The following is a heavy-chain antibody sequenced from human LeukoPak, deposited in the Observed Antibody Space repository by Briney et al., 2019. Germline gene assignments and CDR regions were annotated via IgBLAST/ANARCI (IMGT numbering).Heavy chain of an antibody. CDR3: ARGELRFQFDY. CDR1: GGSISSSSYY. CDR2: IYYSGST. V-gene: IGHV4-39*01. Sequence: SETLSLTCTVSGGSISSSSYYWGWIRQPPGKGLEWIGSIYYSGSTYYNPSLKSRVTISVDTSKNQFSLKLSSVTAADTAVYYCARGELRFQFDYWGQGTLVTVSS. D-gene: IGHD3-16*01. J-gene: IGHJ4*02.